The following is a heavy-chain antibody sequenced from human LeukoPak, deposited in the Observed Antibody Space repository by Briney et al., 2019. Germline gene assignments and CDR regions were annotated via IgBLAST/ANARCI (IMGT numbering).Heavy chain of an antibody. D-gene: IGHD2-8*01. CDR3: ARVSWVYDFGFDY. V-gene: IGHV4-39*01. J-gene: IGHJ4*02. CDR1: GGSLSSSSYY. CDR2: IYYSGNT. Sequence: SETLSLTCTVSGGSLSSSSYYWGWLRQPPGKGLEWLGSIYYSGNTYYNPSLKSRVTISVDTSKNQFSLKLSSVTAADTAVYYCARVSWVYDFGFDYWGQGALATVSS.